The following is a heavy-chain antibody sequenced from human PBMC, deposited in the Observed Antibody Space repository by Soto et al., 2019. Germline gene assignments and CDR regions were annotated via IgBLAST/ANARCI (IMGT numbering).Heavy chain of an antibody. CDR1: GYTLTSYY. CDR3: ARDFQEDIVVVPAALGFDI. D-gene: IGHD2-2*01. V-gene: IGHV1-46*03. J-gene: IGHJ3*02. Sequence: ASVKVSCKASGYTLTSYYMHWVRQAPGQGLEWMGIINPSGGSTSYAQKFQGRVTMTRDTSTSTVYMELSSLRSEDTAVYYCARDFQEDIVVVPAALGFDIWGQGTMVTVSS. CDR2: INPSGGST.